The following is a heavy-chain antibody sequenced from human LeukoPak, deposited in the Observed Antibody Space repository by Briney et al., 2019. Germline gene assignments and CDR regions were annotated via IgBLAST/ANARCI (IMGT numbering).Heavy chain of an antibody. CDR3: ARARFIAAAGTNWFDP. CDR1: GGSISSGGYY. V-gene: IGHV4-30-2*01. CDR2: IYHSGST. J-gene: IGHJ5*02. Sequence: SETLSLTCTVSGGSISSGGYYWSWIRQPPGKGLEWIGYIYHSGSTYYNPSLKSRVTISVDRSKNQFSLKLSSVTAADTAVYYCARARFIAAAGTNWFDPWGQGTLVTVSS. D-gene: IGHD6-13*01.